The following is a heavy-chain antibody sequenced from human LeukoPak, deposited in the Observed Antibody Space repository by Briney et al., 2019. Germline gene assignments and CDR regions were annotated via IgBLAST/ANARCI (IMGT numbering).Heavy chain of an antibody. V-gene: IGHV1-2*02. CDR3: ARAPNCSGGSCYTPYYYYYMDV. CDR2: INPNSGGT. CDR1: GYTFTGYY. D-gene: IGHD2-15*01. Sequence: ASVKVSCKASGYTFTGYYMHWVRQAPGQGLEWMGWINPNSGGTNYAQKFQGRVIMTRDTSISTAYMELSRLRSDDTAVYYCARAPNCSGGSCYTPYYYYYMDVWGKGTTVTVSS. J-gene: IGHJ6*03.